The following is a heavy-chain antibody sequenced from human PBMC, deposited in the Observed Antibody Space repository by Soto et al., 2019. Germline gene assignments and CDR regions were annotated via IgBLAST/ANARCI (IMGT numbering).Heavy chain of an antibody. D-gene: IGHD2-2*01. V-gene: IGHV3-23*01. CDR3: ASLPVPAPPGYMDV. CDR2: ISGSDGRT. CDR1: GFTFSSHA. J-gene: IGHJ6*03. Sequence: GGSLRLSCAASGFTFSSHAMSWVRQAPGKGLEWVSLISGSDGRTYYADSVKGRFTISRDNSKNTLYLQMNSLRAEDTAVYYCASLPVPAPPGYMDVWGKGTTVTVSS.